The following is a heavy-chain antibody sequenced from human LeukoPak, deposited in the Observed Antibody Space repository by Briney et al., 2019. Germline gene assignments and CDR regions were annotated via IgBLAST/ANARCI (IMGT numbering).Heavy chain of an antibody. CDR2: ISGSGGST. D-gene: IGHD3-9*01. J-gene: IGHJ2*01. Sequence: PGGSLRLSCVASGFTLSTYAMSWVRQAPGKGLEWVSAISGSGGSTYYADSVKGRFTISRDNSKNTLYLQMNSLRAEDTAVYYCAKEPEDDILTGYLHWYFDLWGRGTLVTVSS. CDR1: GFTLSTYA. CDR3: AKEPEDDILTGYLHWYFDL. V-gene: IGHV3-23*01.